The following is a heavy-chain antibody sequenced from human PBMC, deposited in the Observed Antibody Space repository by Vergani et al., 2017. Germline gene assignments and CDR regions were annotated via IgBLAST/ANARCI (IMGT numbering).Heavy chain of an antibody. CDR3: ARQMATTEWPAFDI. CDR1: GGSFSGYY. Sequence: QVQLQQWGAGLLKPSETLSLTCAVYGGSFSGYYWSWIRQPPGKGLEWIGEINHSGSTNYNPSLKSRVTISVDTSRNQFSLKLSSVTAADTAVYYCARQMATTEWPAFDIWGQGTMVTVSS. D-gene: IGHD5-24*01. J-gene: IGHJ3*02. V-gene: IGHV4-34*01. CDR2: INHSGST.